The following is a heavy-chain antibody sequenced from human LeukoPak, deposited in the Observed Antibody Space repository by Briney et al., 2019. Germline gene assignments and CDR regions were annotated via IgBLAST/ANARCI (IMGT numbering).Heavy chain of an antibody. Sequence: GGSLRLSCAASGFTFSSYGMHWVRQAPGRGLEWVAFIRYAGNNKYYADSVKGRFTISRDNSKNTLYLQMNSLRAEDTAVYYCAKGPQTKFDYWGQGTLVTVSS. V-gene: IGHV3-30*02. J-gene: IGHJ4*02. D-gene: IGHD1-14*01. CDR3: AKGPQTKFDY. CDR1: GFTFSSYG. CDR2: IRYAGNNK.